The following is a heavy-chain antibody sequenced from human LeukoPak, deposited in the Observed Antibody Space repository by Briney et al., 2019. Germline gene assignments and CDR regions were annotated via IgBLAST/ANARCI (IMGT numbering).Heavy chain of an antibody. CDR3: ARDRTGTTRYYFDY. CDR2: ISAYNGNT. J-gene: IGHJ4*02. CDR1: GYTFTSYG. Sequence: ASVKVSCKASGYTFTSYGISWVRQAPGQGLEWMGWISAYNGNTNYAQKLQGRVTMTTDTSTSTAYMELRSLRSDDTAVYYCARDRTGTTRYYFDYWGQGILVTVSS. D-gene: IGHD4-11*01. V-gene: IGHV1-18*01.